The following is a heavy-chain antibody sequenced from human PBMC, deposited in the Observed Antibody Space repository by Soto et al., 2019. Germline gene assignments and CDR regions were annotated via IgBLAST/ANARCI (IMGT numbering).Heavy chain of an antibody. CDR2: VIPIIGVT. CDR3: ARESLGAKGADH. D-gene: IGHD7-27*01. V-gene: IGHV1-69*17. Sequence: QVQLVQSGAEVKRPGSSVKVSCESSGDTFNSYVISWVRQAPGQGLEWMGGVIPIIGVTHYAQKFQGRLTIAALSSTGTAYMEWTKLDSDDTALYYCARESLGAKGADHWGKGTLVTVSS. J-gene: IGHJ4*02. CDR1: GDTFNSYV.